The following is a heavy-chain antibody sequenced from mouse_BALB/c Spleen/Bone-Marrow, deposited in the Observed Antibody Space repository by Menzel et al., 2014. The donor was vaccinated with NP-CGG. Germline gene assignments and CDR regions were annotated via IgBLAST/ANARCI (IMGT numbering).Heavy chain of an antibody. D-gene: IGHD2-14*01. CDR2: IDPASGNT. V-gene: IGHV14-3*02. CDR3: ASYRYGWYFDV. J-gene: IGHJ1*01. CDR1: GFNIKDTY. Sequence: VHVKQSGAELVNPGASVKLSCTASGFNIKDTYLHWVKQRPEQGLDWIGRIDPASGNTKYDPKFQGKTTITADTSSNTAYLQFSSVTSDDTAVYYCASYRYGWYFDVWSAGTTGTVSS.